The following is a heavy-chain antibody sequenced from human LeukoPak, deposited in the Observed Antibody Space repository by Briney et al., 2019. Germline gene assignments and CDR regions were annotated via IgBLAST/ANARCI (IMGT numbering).Heavy chain of an antibody. Sequence: GGSLRLSCAASGFTFSSYSMNWVRQAPGKGLEWVSSISSSSYIYYADSVKGRFTISRDNAKNSLYLQMNSLRAEDTAVYYCARVYDIVATMVSAFDIWGQGTMVTVSS. CDR2: ISSSSYI. V-gene: IGHV3-21*01. CDR1: GFTFSSYS. CDR3: ARVYDIVATMVSAFDI. J-gene: IGHJ3*02. D-gene: IGHD5-12*01.